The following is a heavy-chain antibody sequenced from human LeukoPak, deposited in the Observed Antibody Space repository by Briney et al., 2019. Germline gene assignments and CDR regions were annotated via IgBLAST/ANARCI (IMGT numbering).Heavy chain of an antibody. CDR1: GFTFSSYG. V-gene: IGHV3-33*01. D-gene: IGHD2-15*01. Sequence: GGSLRLSCAASGFTFSSYGMHWVRQAPGKGLEWVAVIWYDGINKYYADSVKGRFTISRDNSKNTLYLQMNSLRAEDTAVYYCARASCSGGSCYGDFWGQGTLVTVSS. J-gene: IGHJ4*02. CDR3: ARASCSGGSCYGDF. CDR2: IWYDGINK.